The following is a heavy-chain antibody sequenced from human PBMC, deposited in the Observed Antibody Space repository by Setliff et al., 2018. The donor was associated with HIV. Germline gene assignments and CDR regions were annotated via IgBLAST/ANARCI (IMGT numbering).Heavy chain of an antibody. CDR2: MNPNSGNS. J-gene: IGHJ5*02. CDR3: ARKHKVSLGRGIVVLWGFDP. V-gene: IGHV1-8*01. Sequence: ASVKVSCKASGYRFSSYGISWVRQATGQGLEWMGWMNPNSGNSGYAQKFQGRVTMTRSTSFSTAYMELSNLTSEDTAIYYCARKHKVSLGRGIVVLWGFDPWGQGTLVTVSS. D-gene: IGHD3-10*01. CDR1: GYRFSSYG.